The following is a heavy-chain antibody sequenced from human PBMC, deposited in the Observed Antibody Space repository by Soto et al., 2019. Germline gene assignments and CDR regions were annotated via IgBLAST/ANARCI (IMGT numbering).Heavy chain of an antibody. CDR3: ARQTYLTYFDI. D-gene: IGHD3-16*01. J-gene: IGHJ3*02. CDR2: VYYNGSP. Sequence: QLQLQESGPGLVKPSETLSLTCTVSRGSIQSSTYYWGWIRQPPGKGLEWIGTVYYNGSPYFNPSLKSRLTLSADRFYNQFSLRLASVTAADTAVYYCARQTYLTYFDIWGQGTMVTVSS. V-gene: IGHV4-39*01. CDR1: RGSIQSSTYY.